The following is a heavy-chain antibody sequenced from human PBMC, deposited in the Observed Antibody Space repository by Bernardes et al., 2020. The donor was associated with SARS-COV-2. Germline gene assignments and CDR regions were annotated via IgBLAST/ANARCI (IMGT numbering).Heavy chain of an antibody. CDR3: ARDHLYYDSLTGWIDQHFFDN. CDR2: ISSSDSAI. V-gene: IGHV3-48*01. CDR1: GFTFSNYN. Sequence: GGSLRLSCVGSGFTFSNYNMNWVRQAPGKGLEWVSKISSSDSAIYYADSVKGRFTISRDNAKNTLFLQMNSLRADDTAVYYCARDHLYYDSLTGWIDQHFFDNWGQGTLVTVSS. D-gene: IGHD3-9*01. J-gene: IGHJ4*02.